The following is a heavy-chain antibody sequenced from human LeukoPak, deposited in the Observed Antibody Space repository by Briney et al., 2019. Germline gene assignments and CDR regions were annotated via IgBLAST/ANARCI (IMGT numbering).Heavy chain of an antibody. CDR2: SRNKVSSYST. Sequence: GGSLRLSCAASGFTFSDQYMDWVRQAPGKGLEWVGRSRNKVSSYSTEYAASVKGRFTISRDDSKNSVYLQMNSLKTEDTAVYYCARTNVRYGSGNYWAIDYWGQGTLVTVSS. CDR3: ARTNVRYGSGNYWAIDY. CDR1: GFTFSDQY. V-gene: IGHV3-72*01. J-gene: IGHJ4*02. D-gene: IGHD3-10*01.